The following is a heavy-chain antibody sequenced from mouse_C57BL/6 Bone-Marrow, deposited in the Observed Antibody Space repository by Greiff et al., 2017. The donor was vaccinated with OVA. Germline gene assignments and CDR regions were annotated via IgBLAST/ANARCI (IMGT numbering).Heavy chain of an antibody. CDR2: ISNGGGST. J-gene: IGHJ3*01. Sequence: EVKLMESGGGLVQPGGSLKLSCAASGFTFSDYYMYWVRQTPEKRLEWVAYISNGGGSTYYPDTVKGRFTISRDNAKNTLYLQMSRLKSEDTAIYYCARTHDGYYAPWFAYWGQGTLVTVSA. CDR1: GFTFSDYY. CDR3: ARTHDGYYAPWFAY. V-gene: IGHV5-12*01. D-gene: IGHD2-3*01.